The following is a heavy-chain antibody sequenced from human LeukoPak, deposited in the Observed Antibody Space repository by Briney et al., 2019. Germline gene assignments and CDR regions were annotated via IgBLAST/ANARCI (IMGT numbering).Heavy chain of an antibody. CDR3: ARQGWSGTSWHTIDS. V-gene: IGHV5-51*01. Sequence: GESLKISCKGSGYIFTSNWIAWVRQMPGNGLELMGIIFPADSNTRYSPSFQGQVTISVDKSITTAYLEWSSLKASDTAMYYCARQGWSGTSWHTIDSWGRGTLVTVS. CDR2: IFPADSNT. CDR1: GYIFTSNW. D-gene: IGHD2-2*01. J-gene: IGHJ4*02.